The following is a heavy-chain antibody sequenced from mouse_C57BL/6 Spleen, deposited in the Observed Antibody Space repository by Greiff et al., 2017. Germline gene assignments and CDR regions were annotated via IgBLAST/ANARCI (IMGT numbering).Heavy chain of an antibody. CDR2: IEPNSGGT. V-gene: IGHV1-72*01. CDR1: GYTFTSYW. Sequence: QVQLQQPGAELVKPGASVKLSCKASGYTFTSYWMHWVQQRPGRGLEWIGRIEPNSGGTKYNEKFKSKATLTVDKPTSTAYMKISSLTSEDSAVYYGAREELYYFDYWGQGTTLTVSS. D-gene: IGHD4-1*01. J-gene: IGHJ2*01. CDR3: AREELYYFDY.